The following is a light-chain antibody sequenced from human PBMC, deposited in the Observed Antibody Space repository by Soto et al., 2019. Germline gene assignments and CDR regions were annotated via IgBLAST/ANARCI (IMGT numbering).Light chain of an antibody. CDR1: QRVSSSY. V-gene: IGKV3-20*01. CDR3: QQSDTTPFT. CDR2: GAS. Sequence: EIVLTQSPGILSLSPGDRASLFCRASQRVSSSYLAWYQQRPGRAPRLLIYGASNRATGIPDRFSGSGSGTDFTLTIASLQPEDFSTYYCQQSDTTPFTFGQGTKLEIK. J-gene: IGKJ2*01.